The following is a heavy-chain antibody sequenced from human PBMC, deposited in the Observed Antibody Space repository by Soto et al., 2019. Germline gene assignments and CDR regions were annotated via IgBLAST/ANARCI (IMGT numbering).Heavy chain of an antibody. D-gene: IGHD6-13*01. CDR2: IYYTGST. CDR1: GGSINSGGYY. CDR3: ARVIGKQQLVNWVDAFDF. V-gene: IGHV4-31*03. Sequence: QVQLQESGPGLVKPSQTLSLTCTVSGGSINSGGYYWSWIRQHPGKGLEWIGYIYYTGSTYYNPSLKSRVTISVDTSKNHGSLKLSSGTAADTAVYYCARVIGKQQLVNWVDAFDFWGQGTMVTVSS. J-gene: IGHJ3*01.